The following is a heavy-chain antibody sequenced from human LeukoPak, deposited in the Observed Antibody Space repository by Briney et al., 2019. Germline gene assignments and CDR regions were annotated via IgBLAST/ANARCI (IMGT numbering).Heavy chain of an antibody. Sequence: ASVKVSCKASGGTFSSYAISWVRQAPGQGLEWMGIINPSGGSTSYAQKFQGRVTMTRDMSTSTVYMELSSLRSEDTAVYYCARDLGYDSSVGYYYMDVWGKGTTVTVSS. CDR2: INPSGGST. D-gene: IGHD3-22*01. CDR1: GGTFSSYA. V-gene: IGHV1-46*01. CDR3: ARDLGYDSSVGYYYMDV. J-gene: IGHJ6*03.